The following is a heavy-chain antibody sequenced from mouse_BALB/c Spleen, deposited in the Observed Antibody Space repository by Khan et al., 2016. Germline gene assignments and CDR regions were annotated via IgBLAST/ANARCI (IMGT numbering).Heavy chain of an antibody. CDR3: TRGFDFDPFAY. D-gene: IGHD2-4*01. V-gene: IGHV14-3*02. Sequence: VQLQQSGAELVKPGASVKLSCLASGFNIKDTYMHWVKQGPEQGLEWIGRIDPANGETKYDPKFQGKATITADTSSNTACLHLSSLTSEDTSVYFCTRGFDFDPFAYWGQGTLVTVST. J-gene: IGHJ3*01. CDR2: IDPANGET. CDR1: GFNIKDTY.